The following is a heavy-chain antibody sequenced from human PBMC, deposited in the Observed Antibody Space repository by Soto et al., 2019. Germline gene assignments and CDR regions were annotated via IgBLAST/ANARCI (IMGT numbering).Heavy chain of an antibody. Sequence: ASLKVSCKGSGFTFTTYGISRVRQAPGQGLEWMGWISAYNGNTNYAQKLQGRVTMTTDTSTSTAYMELRSLRSDDTAVYYCARDSGAVAGTISGYWGQGTLVTVSS. V-gene: IGHV1-18*01. J-gene: IGHJ4*02. D-gene: IGHD6-19*01. CDR3: ARDSGAVAGTISGY. CDR1: GFTFTTYG. CDR2: ISAYNGNT.